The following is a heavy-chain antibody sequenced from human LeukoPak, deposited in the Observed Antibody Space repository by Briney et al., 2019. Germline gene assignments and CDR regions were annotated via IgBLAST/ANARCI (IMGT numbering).Heavy chain of an antibody. CDR1: GGSISSSSYY. CDR2: IYYSGST. D-gene: IGHD7-27*01. J-gene: IGHJ2*01. V-gene: IGHV4-39*01. CDR3: ARQETGPSKAACFDL. Sequence: SETLSLTCTVSGGSISSSSYYWGWIRQPPGKGLEWIGSIYYSGSTYYNPSLKSRVTISVDTSKNQFSLKLSSVTAADTAVYYCARQETGPSKAACFDLWGRGTLVTVSS.